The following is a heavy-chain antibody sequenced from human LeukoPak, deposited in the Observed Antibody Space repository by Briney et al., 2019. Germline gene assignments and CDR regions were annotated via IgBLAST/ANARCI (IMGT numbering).Heavy chain of an antibody. Sequence: ASVTVSCKASGYIFTSYGISWVRQAPGQGLEWMGWISAYNGNTNYAQKLQGRVTMTTDTSTSTAYMELRTLRSGDTAVYYCARGGGHCSGGSCYGLFGYWGQGTLVTVSS. CDR2: ISAYNGNT. V-gene: IGHV1-18*01. CDR1: GYIFTSYG. D-gene: IGHD2-15*01. J-gene: IGHJ4*02. CDR3: ARGGGHCSGGSCYGLFGY.